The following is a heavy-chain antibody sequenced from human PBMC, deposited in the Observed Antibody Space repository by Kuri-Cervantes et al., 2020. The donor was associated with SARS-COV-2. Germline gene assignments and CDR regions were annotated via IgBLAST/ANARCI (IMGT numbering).Heavy chain of an antibody. Sequence: GSLRLSCTVSGGSISSSSYYWGWIRQPPGKGLEWIGSIYYSGSTYYNPSLKSRVTISVDTSKNQFSLKLSSVTAADTAVYYCARDPTGYCSGGSCYLDSWFDPWGQGTLVTVSS. CDR3: ARDPTGYCSGGSCYLDSWFDP. V-gene: IGHV4-39*07. CDR2: IYYSGST. CDR1: GGSISSSSYY. D-gene: IGHD2-15*01. J-gene: IGHJ5*02.